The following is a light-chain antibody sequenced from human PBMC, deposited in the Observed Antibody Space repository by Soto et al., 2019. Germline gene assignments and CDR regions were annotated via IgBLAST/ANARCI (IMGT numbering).Light chain of an antibody. Sequence: QSVLTQPASVSGSPGQSITISCTGTSSDVGSYNLVSWYQQHPGKATRLMIYEVSKRPSGVSNRFSGSKSGNTASLTISGLQAEDEAEYYCCSYAGSSTIYVFGTGTKVTVL. V-gene: IGLV2-23*02. J-gene: IGLJ1*01. CDR2: EVS. CDR3: CSYAGSSTIYV. CDR1: SSDVGSYNL.